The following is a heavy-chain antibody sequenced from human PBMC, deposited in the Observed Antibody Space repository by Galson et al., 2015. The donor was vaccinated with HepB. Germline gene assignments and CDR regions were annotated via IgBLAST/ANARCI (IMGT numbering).Heavy chain of an antibody. CDR1: GFTFSSYA. Sequence: SLRLSCAASGFTFSSYAMTWVRQAPGKGLEWVSAISGSGGNTCYADSVKGRFTISRDNSQNTLYLQMNSLRAGDTAVYYCAKADALYNYYYYYMDVWGKGTTVTVSS. CDR3: AKADALYNYYYYYMDV. CDR2: ISGSGGNT. J-gene: IGHJ6*03. D-gene: IGHD2-8*01. V-gene: IGHV3-23*01.